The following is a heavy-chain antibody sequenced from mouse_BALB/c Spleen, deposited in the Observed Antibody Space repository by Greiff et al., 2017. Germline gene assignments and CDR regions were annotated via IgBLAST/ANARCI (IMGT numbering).Heavy chain of an antibody. Sequence: EVMLVESGGGLVKPGGSLKLSCAASGFAFSSYDMSWVRQTPEKRLEWVAYISSGGGSTYYPDTVKGRFTISRDNAKNTLYLQMSSLKSEDTAMYYCARHPIATATVRCGCWGQGALVTVSA. D-gene: IGHD1-2*01. CDR3: ARHPIATATVRCGC. CDR2: ISSGGGST. V-gene: IGHV5-12-1*01. J-gene: IGHJ3*01. CDR1: GFAFSSYD.